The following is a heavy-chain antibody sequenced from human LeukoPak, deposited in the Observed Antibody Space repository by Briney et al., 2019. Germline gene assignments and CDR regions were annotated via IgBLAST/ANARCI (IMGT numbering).Heavy chain of an antibody. CDR1: GGSISSN. V-gene: IGHV4-39*07. Sequence: PSETLSLTCTVSGGSISSNWGWIRQPPGKGLEWIGNIYYSGSTYYNPSLKSRVTISVDTSKNQFSLKLNSVTAADTAVYYCASRLRPGYFDYWGQGTLVTVSS. CDR3: ASRLRPGYFDY. D-gene: IGHD7-27*01. J-gene: IGHJ4*02. CDR2: IYYSGST.